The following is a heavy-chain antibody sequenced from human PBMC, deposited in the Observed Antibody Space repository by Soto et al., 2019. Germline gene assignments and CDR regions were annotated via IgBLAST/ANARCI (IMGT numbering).Heavy chain of an antibody. J-gene: IGHJ3*02. CDR2: IIPIFGTA. CDR3: ARGYYYDSSGYYQRGAFDI. Sequence: SVKVSCKASGCTFSSYAISWVRQAPGQGLEWMGGIIPIFGTANYAQKFQGRVTITADESTSTAYMELSSLRSEDTAVYYCARGYYYDSSGYYQRGAFDIWGQGTMVTVSS. CDR1: GCTFSSYA. V-gene: IGHV1-69*13. D-gene: IGHD3-22*01.